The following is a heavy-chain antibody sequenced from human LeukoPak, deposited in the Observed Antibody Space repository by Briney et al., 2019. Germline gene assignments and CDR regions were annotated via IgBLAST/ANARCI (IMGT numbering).Heavy chain of an antibody. CDR2: ITGSGGST. V-gene: IGHV3-23*01. CDR3: VRVSGMDY. CDR1: GFTFSSSV. Sequence: GGSLRLSCAASGFTFSSSVMSWVRQAPGKGLEWVSSITGSGGSTYYADSVKGRFSISRDNAKNSLYLQMNSLRAEDTAVYYCVRVSGMDYWGQGTLVTVSS. J-gene: IGHJ4*02.